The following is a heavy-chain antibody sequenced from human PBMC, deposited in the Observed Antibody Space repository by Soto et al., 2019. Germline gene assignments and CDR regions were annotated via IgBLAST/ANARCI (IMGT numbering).Heavy chain of an antibody. J-gene: IGHJ4*02. D-gene: IGHD3-9*01. CDR3: ARGVGSSPPRY. CDR2: VYDNGRP. V-gene: IGHV4-59*01. Sequence: PSETLSLTCTISGGSISLYYWSWIRQSPRQGLEWIGYVYDNGRPYYSPSLKSRVTIPADTSKNQISLKLTSATAADTAVYYCARGVGSSPPRYWGRGTLVTVSS. CDR1: GGSISLYY.